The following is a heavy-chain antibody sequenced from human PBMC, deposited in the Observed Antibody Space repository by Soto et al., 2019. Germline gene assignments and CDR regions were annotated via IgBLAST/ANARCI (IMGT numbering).Heavy chain of an antibody. CDR1: GDSINSTDHY. CDR3: ARAALSIRGHCWFDP. Sequence: QVQLKESGPRVVKPSETLSLTCIVSGDSINSTDHYWSWIRQRPGNGLEWMGYIFYAGTAYYNPSLESRVSMSVDTSRNQFSLKLTSVIAADTAVYYCARAALSIRGHCWFDPWGQGTLITVSS. V-gene: IGHV4-31*03. J-gene: IGHJ5*02. D-gene: IGHD3-3*02. CDR2: IFYAGTA.